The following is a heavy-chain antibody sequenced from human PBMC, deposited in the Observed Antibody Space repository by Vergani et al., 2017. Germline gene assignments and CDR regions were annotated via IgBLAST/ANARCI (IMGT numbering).Heavy chain of an antibody. D-gene: IGHD2-2*01. Sequence: QVTLKGSCPVLVTPPEPPTLTCTASGFSLSHARMGVSWIRHPPGKPLEWLAHIFSNDEKSYRTSLKSRLPISKDTSKSQVVLTMTNMDPVDTATYDCARIRRYCSRTSCQSVCFDPWDQGTLVIVSS. CDR1: GFSLSHARMG. CDR3: ARIRRYCSRTSCQSVCFDP. J-gene: IGHJ5*02. V-gene: IGHV2-26*01. CDR2: IFSNDEK.